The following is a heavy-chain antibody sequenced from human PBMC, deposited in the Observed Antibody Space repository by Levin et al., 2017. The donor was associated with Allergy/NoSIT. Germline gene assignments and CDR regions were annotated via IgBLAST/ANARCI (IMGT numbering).Heavy chain of an antibody. CDR2: INPNSGGT. V-gene: IGHV1-2*02. CDR1: GYTFTGYY. J-gene: IGHJ4*02. Sequence: ASVKVSCKASGYTFTGYYMHWVRQAPGQGLEWMGWINPNSGGTNYAQKFQGRVTMTRDTSISTVYMEMSRLRSDDTAVYYCARGRPAYCSGGSCQEGVYWGQGTLVTVSS. D-gene: IGHD2-15*01. CDR3: ARGRPAYCSGGSCQEGVY.